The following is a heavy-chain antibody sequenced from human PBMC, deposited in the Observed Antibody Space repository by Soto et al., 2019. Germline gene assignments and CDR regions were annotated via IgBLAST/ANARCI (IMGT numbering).Heavy chain of an antibody. Sequence: QVQLVQSGSEVRRPGSSVKVSCKASGGSFSNSAIAWVRQAPGQGLEWLGMIIPIFTTTNYAQKFKDRLTITADGSTSTAYMELSGLKSEDTAVYFCARPSALLGQFSALVDYWGQGTLVTVSS. CDR3: ARPSALLGQFSALVDY. J-gene: IGHJ4*02. CDR1: GGSFSNSA. V-gene: IGHV1-69*18. D-gene: IGHD6-6*01. CDR2: IIPIFTTT.